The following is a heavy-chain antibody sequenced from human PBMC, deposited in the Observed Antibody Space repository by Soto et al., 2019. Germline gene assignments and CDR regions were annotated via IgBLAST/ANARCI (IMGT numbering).Heavy chain of an antibody. CDR3: ATSIFGVVNSFDP. Sequence: ASVKVSCKASGYTFTSYDINWVRQATGQGLEWMGWMNPNSGNTGYAQKFQGRVTMTRNTSISTAYMELSSLRSEDTVVYYCATSIFGVVNSFDPWGQGTLVTVSS. V-gene: IGHV1-8*02. CDR1: GYTFTSYD. J-gene: IGHJ5*02. D-gene: IGHD3-3*01. CDR2: MNPNSGNT.